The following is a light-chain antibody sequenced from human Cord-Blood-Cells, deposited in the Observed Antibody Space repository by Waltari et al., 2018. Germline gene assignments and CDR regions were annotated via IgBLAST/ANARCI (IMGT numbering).Light chain of an antibody. Sequence: QSALTQPASVSGSPGQSITISCTGTSSDVGGYNYVSWYQQHPGKAPKRMIYDVSKRPSGVSIRFSGSKSGNTASLTSSGLQAEDEADYYCSSYTSSSTRVFGGGTKLTVL. CDR3: SSYTSSSTRV. J-gene: IGLJ2*01. V-gene: IGLV2-14*01. CDR2: DVS. CDR1: SSDVGGYNY.